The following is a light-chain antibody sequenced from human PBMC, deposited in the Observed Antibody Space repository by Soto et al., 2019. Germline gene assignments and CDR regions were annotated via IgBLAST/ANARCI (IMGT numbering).Light chain of an antibody. CDR1: QSVSTD. Sequence: MTHYQDTLSGALGEGAPLSCRASQSVSTDLAWYQQKPGQAPRLLIFGASTRATGIPARFSGSGSGTEFILTISSLQSEDSAVYYCPQYYYWPPETFGQGSKVDNK. J-gene: IGKJ1*01. CDR2: GAS. V-gene: IGKV3-15*01. CDR3: PQYYYWPPET.